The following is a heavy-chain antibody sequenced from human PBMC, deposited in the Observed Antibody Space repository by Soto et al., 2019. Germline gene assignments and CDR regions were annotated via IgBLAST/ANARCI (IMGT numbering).Heavy chain of an antibody. CDR3: ARVSGPRYSTSARVGWFDP. D-gene: IGHD2-2*01. J-gene: IGHJ5*02. CDR2: ISGSDDST. Sequence: GGSLRLSCAASGFTFSSYAMSWVRQAPGKGLEWVSVISGSDDSTYYADSVKGRFTISRDNSKNTLYLQMNSLRAEDTAVYYCARVSGPRYSTSARVGWFDPWGQGTLVTVSS. V-gene: IGHV3-23*01. CDR1: GFTFSSYA.